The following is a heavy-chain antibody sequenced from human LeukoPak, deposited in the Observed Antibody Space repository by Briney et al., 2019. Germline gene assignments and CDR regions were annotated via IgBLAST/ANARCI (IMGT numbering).Heavy chain of an antibody. J-gene: IGHJ4*02. CDR3: ARRMPTSGWNRGSYDY. V-gene: IGHV6-1*01. CDR2: TYYRSKWYN. Sequence: SQTLSLTCTISGDSVSSNSAAWDWIRQSPSRGLEWLGRTYYRSKWYNDYAVSVKSRITINPDTSKNQFSLQLNSVTPEDTAVYYCARRMPTSGWNRGSYDYWGQGTLVTVSS. CDR1: GDSVSSNSAA. D-gene: IGHD6-19*01.